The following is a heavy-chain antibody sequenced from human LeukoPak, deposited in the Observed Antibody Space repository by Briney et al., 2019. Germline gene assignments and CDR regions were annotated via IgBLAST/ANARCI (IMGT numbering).Heavy chain of an antibody. CDR2: INPNSGGT. CDR3: ARVEFGNWNSRYNWFDP. D-gene: IGHD1-7*01. J-gene: IGHJ5*02. Sequence: GASVKVSCKASGGTFSSYAISWVRQAPGQGLEWMGWINPNSGGTNYAQKFQGRVTMTRDTSISTAYMELSRLRSDDTAVYYCARVEFGNWNSRYNWFDPWGQGTLVTVSS. CDR1: GGTFSSYA. V-gene: IGHV1-2*02.